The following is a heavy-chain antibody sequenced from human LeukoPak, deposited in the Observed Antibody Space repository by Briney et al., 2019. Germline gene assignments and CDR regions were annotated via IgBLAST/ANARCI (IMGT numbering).Heavy chain of an antibody. D-gene: IGHD2-2*01. CDR2: ISGSGGST. V-gene: IGHV3-23*01. J-gene: IGHJ5*02. CDR3: AKDCSSTSCQDWFDP. CDR1: GFTFSSYS. Sequence: GGSLRLSCAASGFTFSSYSMNWVRQAPGKGLEWVSAISGSGGSTYYADSVKGRFTISRDNSKNTLYLQMNSLGAEDTAVYYCAKDCSSTSCQDWFDPWGQGTLVTVSS.